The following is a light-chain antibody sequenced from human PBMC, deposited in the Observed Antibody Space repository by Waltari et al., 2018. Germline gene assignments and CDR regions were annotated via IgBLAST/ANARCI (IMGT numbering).Light chain of an antibody. Sequence: QSALTQPASMSASPGQSITISSTQTNNAVGPLSLVSWYQQHPGRAPKLLIFQGTKRPSEVSGRFSGSKSADTASLTISGLQPEDEADYYCCSYAGTWLFGGGTKVTVL. CDR3: CSYAGTWL. V-gene: IGLV2-23*01. CDR1: NNAVGPLSL. J-gene: IGLJ3*02. CDR2: QGT.